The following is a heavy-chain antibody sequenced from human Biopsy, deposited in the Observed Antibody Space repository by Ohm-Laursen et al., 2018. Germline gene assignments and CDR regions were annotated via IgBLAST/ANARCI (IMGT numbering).Heavy chain of an antibody. J-gene: IGHJ4*02. CDR1: GNTFINYA. V-gene: IGHV1-69*13. D-gene: IGHD1-26*01. CDR2: IIPMFGTA. Sequence: SVKVSCKASGNTFINYAISWVRQAPGQGLEWMGGIIPMFGTANYAQMFQGRVTISADESTSTSYMELSSLTTEDTAIYYCARGPHSGSHSCFDYWGRGTLVTVSS. CDR3: ARGPHSGSHSCFDY.